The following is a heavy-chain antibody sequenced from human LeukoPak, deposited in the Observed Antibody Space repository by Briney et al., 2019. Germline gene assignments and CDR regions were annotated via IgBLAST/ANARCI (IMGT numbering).Heavy chain of an antibody. CDR1: AGSISSGGYY. V-gene: IGHV4-31*03. CDR3: ARLTINEDSPADFDN. CDR2: IYYSGST. D-gene: IGHD1-14*01. Sequence: SQTLSLTCTVSAGSISSGGYYWSWVRQHPGKGLEWIGYIYYSGSTYYNTSLKSRVTISVDTSKNHLSLKLSSVTAAYTAVYYCARLTINEDSPADFDNSGQGTLVTVSS. J-gene: IGHJ4*02.